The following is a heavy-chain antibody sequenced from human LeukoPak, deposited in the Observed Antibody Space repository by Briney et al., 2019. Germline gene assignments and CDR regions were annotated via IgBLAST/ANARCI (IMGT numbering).Heavy chain of an antibody. CDR2: IFTSEIT. CDR1: GGSISSYY. V-gene: IGHV4-4*07. Sequence: SETLSLTCTVSGGSISSYYWSWIRQPAGKGLEWIGRIFTSEITNYNTSLKSRVSVSLDTSENQFSLKLSSVTAADTAVYFCAREKYGDYVFDAFDNWGQGTTVTVSS. J-gene: IGHJ3*02. CDR3: AREKYGDYVFDAFDN. D-gene: IGHD4-17*01.